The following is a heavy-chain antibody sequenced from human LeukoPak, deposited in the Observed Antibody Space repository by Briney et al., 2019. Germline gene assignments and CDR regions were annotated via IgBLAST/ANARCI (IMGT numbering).Heavy chain of an antibody. CDR2: IYYSGST. D-gene: IGHD2-15*01. V-gene: IGHV4-39*07. J-gene: IGHJ5*02. CDR3: ARVRGYCSGGSCLFSEGFDP. Sequence: SSETLSLTCTVSGGSISSSSYYWGWIRQPPGKGLEWIGSIYYSGSTYYNPSLKSRVTISVDTSKNQFSLKLSSVTAADTAVYYCARVRGYCSGGSCLFSEGFDPWGQGTLVTVSS. CDR1: GGSISSSSYY.